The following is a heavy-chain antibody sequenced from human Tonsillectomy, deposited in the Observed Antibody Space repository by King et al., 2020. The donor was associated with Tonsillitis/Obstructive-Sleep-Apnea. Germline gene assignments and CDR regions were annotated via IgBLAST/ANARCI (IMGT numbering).Heavy chain of an antibody. D-gene: IGHD2-2*01. Sequence: VQLVESGAEVKKPGASVKVSCKASGYTFTNYYVHWVRQAPGQGLEWMGIINSSGGGTIYAQKFQGRVTMTRDTSTITVYMELSSLRSEDTAMYYCARATSSSQSFDLWGRGTLVTVSS. V-gene: IGHV1-46*01. CDR3: ARATSSSQSFDL. J-gene: IGHJ2*01. CDR2: INSSGGGT. CDR1: GYTFTNYY.